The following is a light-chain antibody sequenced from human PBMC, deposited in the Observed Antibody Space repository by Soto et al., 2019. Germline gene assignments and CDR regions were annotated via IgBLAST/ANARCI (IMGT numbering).Light chain of an antibody. J-gene: IGLJ3*02. CDR1: SSNIGSNA. CDR3: SSFTSINTWV. Sequence: QPVLTQPPSASGTPGQRVTISCSGSSSNIGSNAVNWYQQLPGTAPKLLIYTFAQRPSGVPDRFSGSKSGTSASLAISGLQSEDEGDYYCSSFTSINTWVFGGGTKLTVL. V-gene: IGLV1-44*01. CDR2: TFA.